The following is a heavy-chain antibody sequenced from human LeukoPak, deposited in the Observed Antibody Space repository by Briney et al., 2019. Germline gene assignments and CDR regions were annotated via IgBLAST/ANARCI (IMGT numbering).Heavy chain of an antibody. V-gene: IGHV4-4*07. J-gene: IGHJ6*03. CDR1: GDSISDDY. CDR2: IHSGGTT. Sequence: SETLSLSCTVSGDSISDDYYTWMRQPAGKGLEWIGRIHSGGTTNYNPSLMSRVTLSIDKSKKHISLRLTSVTAADTALYYCARDNGSGYTKGYEHYYYYLDVWGKGTTVTVSS. D-gene: IGHD3-3*02. CDR3: ARDNGSGYTKGYEHYYYYLDV.